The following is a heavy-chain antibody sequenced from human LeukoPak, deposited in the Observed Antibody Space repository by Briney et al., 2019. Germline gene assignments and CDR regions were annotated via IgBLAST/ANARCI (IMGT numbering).Heavy chain of an antibody. V-gene: IGHV4-39*07. CDR3: ARRPLKGEIDY. CDR2: IYHSGST. J-gene: IGHJ4*02. D-gene: IGHD3-16*01. CDR1: GGSITNSSYY. Sequence: SETLSLTCTVSGGSITNSSYYWGWIRQPPGKGLEWIGSIYHSGSTNYNPSLKTRVTISVDTSTNQFSLRLTSVTAADTAIYYCARRPLKGEIDYWGQGALVTVSS.